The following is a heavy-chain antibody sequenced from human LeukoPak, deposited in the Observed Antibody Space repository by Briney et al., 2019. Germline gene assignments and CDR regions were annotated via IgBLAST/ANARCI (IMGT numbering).Heavy chain of an antibody. CDR2: IYYSGNT. CDR1: GSSISNYY. CDR3: TRVNGYGLIDY. D-gene: IGHD3-10*01. Sequence: KSSETLSLTCTVSGSSISNYYWGWIRQAPGKGLEWIGSIYYSGNTYYNSSLKSRVTISLDTSKNQFSLNLFSVTAADTAMYYCTRVNGYGLIDYWGQGTLVTVSS. J-gene: IGHJ4*02. V-gene: IGHV4-39*07.